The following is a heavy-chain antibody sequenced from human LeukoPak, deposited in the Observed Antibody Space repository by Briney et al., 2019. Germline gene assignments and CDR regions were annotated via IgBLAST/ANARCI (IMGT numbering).Heavy chain of an antibody. J-gene: IGHJ5*02. Sequence: SETLSPTCTVSGGSISSYYWSWIRQPPGKGLEWIGYIYYSGSTNYNPSLKSRVTISVDTSKNQFSLKLSSVTAADTAVYHCARDLGWFDPWGQGTLVTVSS. CDR1: GGSISSYY. CDR2: IYYSGST. V-gene: IGHV4-59*01. CDR3: ARDLGWFDP.